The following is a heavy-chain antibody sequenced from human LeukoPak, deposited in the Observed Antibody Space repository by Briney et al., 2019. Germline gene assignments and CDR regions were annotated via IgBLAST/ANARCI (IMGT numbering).Heavy chain of an antibody. CDR1: GGTFSSYA. Sequence: KVSCKASGGTFSSYAISWVRQAPGQGLEWMGIIYPGDSDTRYSPSFQGQVTISADKSICTAYLQWSSLKASDTAMYYCARLHSSSWYLQHWGQGTLVTVSS. D-gene: IGHD6-13*01. CDR3: ARLHSSSWYLQH. V-gene: IGHV5-51*01. J-gene: IGHJ1*01. CDR2: IYPGDSDT.